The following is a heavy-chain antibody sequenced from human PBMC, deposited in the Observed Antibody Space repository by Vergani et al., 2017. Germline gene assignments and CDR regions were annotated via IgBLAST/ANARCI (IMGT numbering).Heavy chain of an antibody. CDR3: ARDPRPLAVAGSTDWFDP. J-gene: IGHJ5*02. CDR2: IYYSGST. V-gene: IGHV4-39*07. CDR1: GGSISSSSSY. Sequence: QLQLQESGPGLVKPSETLSLTCTVSGGSISSSSSYCGWIRQPPGKGLEWIGSIYYSGSTYYNPSLKSRVTISVDTYKNQFSLKLSSVTAADTAVYYCARDPRPLAVAGSTDWFDPWGQGTLVTVSS. D-gene: IGHD6-19*01.